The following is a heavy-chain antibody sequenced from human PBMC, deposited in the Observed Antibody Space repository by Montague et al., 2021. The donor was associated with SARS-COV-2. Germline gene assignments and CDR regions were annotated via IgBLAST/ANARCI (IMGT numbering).Heavy chain of an antibody. CDR1: GGPISSSSYY. CDR3: ARVGRQQLVRLSGMDV. D-gene: IGHD6-13*01. CDR2: IYYSGST. Sequence: ETLSLTCTVSGGPISSSSYYWGWIRQPPGKGLEWIGSIYYSGSTYYNPSLKSRVTISVDTSKNQFSLKLSSVTAADTAVYYCARVGRQQLVRLSGMDVWGQGTTITVSS. V-gene: IGHV4-39*07. J-gene: IGHJ6*02.